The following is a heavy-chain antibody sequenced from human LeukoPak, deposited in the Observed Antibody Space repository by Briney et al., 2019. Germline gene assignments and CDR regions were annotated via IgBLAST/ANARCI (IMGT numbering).Heavy chain of an antibody. CDR3: TRGGYYEPIDS. CDR2: IYNSGST. V-gene: IGHV4-59*01. D-gene: IGHD3-22*01. CDR1: GGSFSTYY. J-gene: IGHJ4*02. Sequence: SETLSLTCAVYGGSFSTYYWSWIRQTPGKGLEQIGYIYNSGSTNYNPSLEGRVTMSIDTSKNQFSLKLSSVTAADTAVHYCTRGGYYEPIDSWGQGTLVTVSS.